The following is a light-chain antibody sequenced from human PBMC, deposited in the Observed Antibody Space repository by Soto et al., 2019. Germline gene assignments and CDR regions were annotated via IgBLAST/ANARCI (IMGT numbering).Light chain of an antibody. CDR3: SSYTSSSTPYWV. CDR1: SSDVGGYNY. J-gene: IGLJ3*02. CDR2: EVS. V-gene: IGLV2-14*01. Sequence: QSALTQPASVSGSPGQSITISCTGTSSDVGGYNYVSWYQQHPGKAPKLMIYEVSNLPSGVSNRFSGSKSGNTASLTISGLQAEDEADYYCSSYTSSSTPYWVFGGGTKVTVL.